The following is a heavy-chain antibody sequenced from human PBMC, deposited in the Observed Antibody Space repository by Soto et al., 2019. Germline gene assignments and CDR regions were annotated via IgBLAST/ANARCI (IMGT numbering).Heavy chain of an antibody. CDR2: IYPGDSHA. J-gene: IGHJ3*01. Sequence: PGESLKSAGKGSGYSFTNYCIGWVLQMPWKGLEWMGIIYPGDSHAIYSPSFQGQVTMSADKSISTAYLQWSSLKASDTAMYYCARPYSGGPNDPFDVWGQGTMVTVSS. CDR1: GYSFTNYC. CDR3: ARPYSGGPNDPFDV. V-gene: IGHV5-51*01. D-gene: IGHD1-26*01.